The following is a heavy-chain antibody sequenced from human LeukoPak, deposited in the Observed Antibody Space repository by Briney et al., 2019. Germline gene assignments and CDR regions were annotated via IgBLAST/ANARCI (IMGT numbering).Heavy chain of an antibody. Sequence: GTSVKVSCKASGFTFTSSAMQWVRQARGQRLEWIGWIVVGSGNTNYAQKFQERVTITRDMSTSTAYMELSSLRSEDTAVYYCARSMVRGGWFDPWGQGTLVTVSS. J-gene: IGHJ5*02. D-gene: IGHD3-10*01. CDR1: GFTFTSSA. CDR3: ARSMVRGGWFDP. CDR2: IVVGSGNT. V-gene: IGHV1-58*02.